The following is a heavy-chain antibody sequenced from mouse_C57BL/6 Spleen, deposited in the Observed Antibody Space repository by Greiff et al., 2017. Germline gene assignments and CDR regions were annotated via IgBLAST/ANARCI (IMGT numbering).Heavy chain of an antibody. CDR2: ILPGSGST. J-gene: IGHJ1*03. D-gene: IGHD1-1*01. CDR3: ARRATVVAHWYFDV. Sequence: VQRVESGAELMKPGASVKLSCKATGYTFTGYWIEWVKQRPGHGLEWIGEILPGSGSTNYNEKFKGKATFTADTSSNTAYMQLSSLTTEDAAIYYCARRATVVAHWYFDVWGTGTTVTVSS. CDR1: GYTFTGYW. V-gene: IGHV1-9*01.